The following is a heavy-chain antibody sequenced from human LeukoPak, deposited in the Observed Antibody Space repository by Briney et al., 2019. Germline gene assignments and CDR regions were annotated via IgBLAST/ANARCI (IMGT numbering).Heavy chain of an antibody. J-gene: IGHJ4*02. D-gene: IGHD3-3*01. Sequence: GGSLRLSCAASGFTFSNYMMHWVRQAPGKGLVWVSRIKSDGITITYADSVKGRFTISRDIAKNTLYLQTNSLRAEDTGVYYCAKDHYWSIDYWGRGTLVTVSS. CDR3: AKDHYWSIDY. V-gene: IGHV3-74*01. CDR2: IKSDGITI. CDR1: GFTFSNYM.